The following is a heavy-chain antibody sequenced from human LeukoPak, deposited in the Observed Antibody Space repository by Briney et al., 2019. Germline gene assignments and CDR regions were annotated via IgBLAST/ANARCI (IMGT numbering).Heavy chain of an antibody. CDR3: ARVGIYYYDSSGSPRGAFDI. CDR1: GGSISSYY. J-gene: IGHJ3*02. V-gene: IGHV4-59*01. D-gene: IGHD3-22*01. CDR2: IYYSGST. Sequence: PSETLSLTCTVSGGSISSYYWSWIRQPPGKGLEWIGYIYYSGSTNYNPSLKSRVTISVDTSKNQFSLKLSSVTAADTAVYYCARVGIYYYDSSGSPRGAFDIWGQGTMVTVSS.